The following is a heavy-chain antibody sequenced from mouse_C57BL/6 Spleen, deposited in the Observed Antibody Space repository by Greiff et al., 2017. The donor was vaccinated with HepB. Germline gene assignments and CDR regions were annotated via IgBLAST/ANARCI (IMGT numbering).Heavy chain of an antibody. V-gene: IGHV3-6*01. Sequence: ESGPGLVKPSQSLSLTCSVTGYSITSGYYWNWIRQFPGNKLEWMGYISYDGSNNYNPSLKNRISITRDTSKNQFFLKLNSVTTEDTATYYCARERGITTVVATGYYAMDYWGQGTSVTVSS. J-gene: IGHJ4*01. CDR3: ARERGITTVVATGYYAMDY. CDR2: ISYDGSN. CDR1: GYSITSGYY. D-gene: IGHD1-1*01.